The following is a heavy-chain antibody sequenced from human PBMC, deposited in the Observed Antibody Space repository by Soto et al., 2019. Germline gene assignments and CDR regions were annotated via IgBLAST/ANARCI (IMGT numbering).Heavy chain of an antibody. Sequence: SETLSLTCTVSGGSISSYYWSWIRQPPGKGLEWIGYIYYSGSTNYNPSLKSRVTISVDASKNKFSLKPSSVTAADTAVYYCARTPPNYDFWSGYSPYFDYWGQGTLVTVSS. D-gene: IGHD3-3*01. CDR2: IYYSGST. CDR1: GGSISSYY. J-gene: IGHJ4*02. V-gene: IGHV4-59*01. CDR3: ARTPPNYDFWSGYSPYFDY.